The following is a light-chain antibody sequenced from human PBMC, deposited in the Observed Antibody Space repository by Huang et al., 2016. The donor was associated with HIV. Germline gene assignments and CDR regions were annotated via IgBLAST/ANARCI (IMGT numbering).Light chain of an antibody. V-gene: IGKV3-15*01. CDR2: GAS. CDR1: QGVTNN. J-gene: IGKJ1*01. CDR3: QQYNNWPPWT. Sequence: ETVMTQSPVTLSVSPGGRATLSCRASQGVTNNVAWYQQKPGQAPRLVIYGASTRATGIPARSSGSGSGTDFILIIYSLQSEDSAIYYCQQYNNWPPWTFGQGTKVEIK.